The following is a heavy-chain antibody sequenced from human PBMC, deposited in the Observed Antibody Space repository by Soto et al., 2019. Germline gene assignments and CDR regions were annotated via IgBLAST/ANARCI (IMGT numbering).Heavy chain of an antibody. V-gene: IGHV4-31*03. Sequence: SETLSLTCTVSGGSISSGGYYWSWIRQHPGKGLEWIGHIYYSGSTYYNPSLKSRVTISVDTSKNQFSLKLSSVTAADTAVYYCARAPMTTTNWFDPWGQGTLVTVSS. CDR1: GGSISSGGYY. CDR3: ARAPMTTTNWFDP. D-gene: IGHD4-17*01. J-gene: IGHJ5*02. CDR2: IYYSGST.